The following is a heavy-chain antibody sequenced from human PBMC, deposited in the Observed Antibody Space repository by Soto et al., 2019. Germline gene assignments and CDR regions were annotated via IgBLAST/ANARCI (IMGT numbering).Heavy chain of an antibody. D-gene: IGHD3-16*02. CDR2: IYYSGST. V-gene: IGHV4-39*01. Sequence: QLQLQESGPGLVKPSETLSLTCTVSGGSISSSSYYWGWIRQPPGKGLEWIGSIYYSGSTYYNPSLKSRVTVSVDTSKNQFSLTLRSVTAADTAVYYCARRFEGELSSHFDYWGQGTLVTVS. CDR3: ARRFEGELSSHFDY. CDR1: GGSISSSSYY. J-gene: IGHJ4*02.